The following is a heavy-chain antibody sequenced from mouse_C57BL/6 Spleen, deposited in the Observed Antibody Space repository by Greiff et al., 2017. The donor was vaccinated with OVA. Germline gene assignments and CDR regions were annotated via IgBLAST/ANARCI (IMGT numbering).Heavy chain of an antibody. CDR1: GYSFTDYN. CDR2: INPNYGTT. D-gene: IGHD2-5*01. V-gene: IGHV1-39*01. J-gene: IGHJ4*01. CDR3: ARRGDSNDYAIDY. Sequence: EVQLQQSGPELVKPGASVKISCKASGYSFTDYNMNWVKQSNGKSLEWIGVINPNYGTTSYNQKFKGKATLTVDKSYSTAYMQLNSLTTEVSAVYYCARRGDSNDYAIDYWGQGTSVTVSS.